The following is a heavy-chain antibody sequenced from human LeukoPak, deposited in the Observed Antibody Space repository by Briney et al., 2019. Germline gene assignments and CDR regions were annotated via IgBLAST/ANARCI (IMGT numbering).Heavy chain of an antibody. J-gene: IGHJ4*02. CDR2: ISGSGGST. V-gene: IGHV3-23*01. Sequence: PGGSLRLSCAASGFTFSSYAMRWVRQAPGKGLEGVSAISGSGGSTYYADSVKGRFTISRDNSKNTLYLQMNSLRAEDSAVYYCPTTVTTLSDYWGQGTLVTVSS. CDR3: PTTVTTLSDY. CDR1: GFTFSSYA. D-gene: IGHD4-11*01.